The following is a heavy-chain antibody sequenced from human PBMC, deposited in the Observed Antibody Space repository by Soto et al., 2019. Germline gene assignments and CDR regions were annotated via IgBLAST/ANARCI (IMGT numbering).Heavy chain of an antibody. Sequence: PSETLSLTCAVYGGSFSGYYWSWIRQPPGKGLEWIGEINHSGSTNYNPSLKSRVTISVDTSKNQFSLKLSSVTAADTAVYYCASMGSGYYIDYWGQGTLVPVSS. CDR3: ASMGSGYYIDY. D-gene: IGHD3-3*01. V-gene: IGHV4-34*01. CDR2: INHSGST. CDR1: GGSFSGYY. J-gene: IGHJ4*02.